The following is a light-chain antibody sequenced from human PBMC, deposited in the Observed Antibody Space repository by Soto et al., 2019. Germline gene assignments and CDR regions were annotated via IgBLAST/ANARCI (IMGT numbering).Light chain of an antibody. CDR1: QGIDTY. J-gene: IGKJ5*01. Sequence: DIQMTQSPSTLSVSVGDRVTITCRTSQGIDTYLAWYQQKPGRAPKLLINAASILQNGVPSRLSGSGSGTDFTLTISSLKPEDFATYYCQQLDTYLPFGHGTRLEIK. CDR2: AAS. V-gene: IGKV1-9*01. CDR3: QQLDTYLP.